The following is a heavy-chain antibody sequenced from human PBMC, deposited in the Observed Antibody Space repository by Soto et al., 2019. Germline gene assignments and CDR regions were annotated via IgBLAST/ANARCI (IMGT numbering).Heavy chain of an antibody. D-gene: IGHD6-13*01. CDR2: IIPILGIA. CDR1: GGTFSSYT. V-gene: IGHV1-69*02. Sequence: SVKVSCKASGGTFSSYTISCVRQAPGQGLEWMGRIIPILGIANYAQKFQGRVTITADKSTSTAYMELSSLRSEDTAVYYCARSVSSRAGNYFDYWGQGTLVTVSS. J-gene: IGHJ4*02. CDR3: ARSVSSRAGNYFDY.